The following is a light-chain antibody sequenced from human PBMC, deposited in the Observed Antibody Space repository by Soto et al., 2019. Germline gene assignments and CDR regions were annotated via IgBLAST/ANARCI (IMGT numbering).Light chain of an antibody. CDR3: LEYGCWPPVT. CDR1: QSVSSNY. J-gene: IGKJ2*01. Sequence: NELNLGGCPLILYPGERDTLSCRASQSVSSNYLAWYQQKPGQAPRLLIYGASTRATGIPARFSGSGSGTEFTLTISRLEPEEFAAYYCLEYGCWPPVTVGQGTKVDIK. V-gene: IGKV3-20*01. CDR2: GAS.